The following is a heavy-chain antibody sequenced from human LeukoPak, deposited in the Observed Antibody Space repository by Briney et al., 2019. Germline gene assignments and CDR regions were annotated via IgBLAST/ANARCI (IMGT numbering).Heavy chain of an antibody. CDR3: ARTPGTYGDYDPDY. J-gene: IGHJ4*02. Sequence: ASVKVSCKASGGTFSSYAISWVRQAPGQGLKWMGGIIPIFGTANYAQKFQGRVTITTDESTSTAYMELSSLRSEDTAVYYCARTPGTYGDYDPDYWGQGTLVTVSS. V-gene: IGHV1-69*05. CDR1: GGTFSSYA. CDR2: IIPIFGTA. D-gene: IGHD4-17*01.